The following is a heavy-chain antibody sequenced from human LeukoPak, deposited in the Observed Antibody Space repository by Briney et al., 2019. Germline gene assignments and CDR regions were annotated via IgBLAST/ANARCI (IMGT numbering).Heavy chain of an antibody. CDR2: ISSSSSYI. Sequence: PGGSLRLSCAASGFTFSSYSMNWVRQAPGKGLEWVSSISSSSSYIYYADSVKGRFTISRDNSKNTLYLQMNSLRAEDTAVYYCAKGPIILTGYYGDLAFDYWGQGTLVTVSS. D-gene: IGHD3-9*01. J-gene: IGHJ4*02. CDR3: AKGPIILTGYYGDLAFDY. CDR1: GFTFSSYS. V-gene: IGHV3-21*04.